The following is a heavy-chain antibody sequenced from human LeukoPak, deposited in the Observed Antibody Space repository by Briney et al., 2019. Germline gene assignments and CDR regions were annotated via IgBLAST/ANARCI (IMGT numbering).Heavy chain of an antibody. CDR2: IYYSGST. Sequence: SETLSLTCTVSGGSISSGGYYWSWIRQHPGKGLEWIGYIYYSGSTYYNPSLKSRVTISVDTSKNQFSLKLSSVTAADTAVYYCAVVAATQYAFDIWGQGTMVTVSS. D-gene: IGHD2-15*01. V-gene: IGHV4-31*03. CDR3: AVVAATQYAFDI. J-gene: IGHJ3*02. CDR1: GGSISSGGYY.